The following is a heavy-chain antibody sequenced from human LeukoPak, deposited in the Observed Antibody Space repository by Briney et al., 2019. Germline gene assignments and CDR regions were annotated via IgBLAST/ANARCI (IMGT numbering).Heavy chain of an antibody. D-gene: IGHD6-19*01. J-gene: IGHJ4*02. Sequence: ASVKVSCKASGYTFTGYYMHWVRQAPGQGLEWMGWINPNSGGTNYAQKFQGRVTMTRGTSISTAYMELSRLRSDDTAVYYCAREPRIAVAGIYYFDYWGQGTLVTVSS. V-gene: IGHV1-2*02. CDR1: GYTFTGYY. CDR3: AREPRIAVAGIYYFDY. CDR2: INPNSGGT.